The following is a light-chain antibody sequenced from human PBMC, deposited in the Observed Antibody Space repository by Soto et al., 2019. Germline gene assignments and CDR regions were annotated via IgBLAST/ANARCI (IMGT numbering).Light chain of an antibody. CDR1: QSVLYSSNNKNY. J-gene: IGKJ2*01. Sequence: DIVMTQSPDSLAVSLGERATINCKASQSVLYSSNNKNYLAWYQQRPGQPPKLLIYWASTRESGVPDRFRGSVFGTDFTLTITSLQAEDVAVYYCQQYESTPPTFGQGTKMETK. V-gene: IGKV4-1*01. CDR2: WAS. CDR3: QQYESTPPT.